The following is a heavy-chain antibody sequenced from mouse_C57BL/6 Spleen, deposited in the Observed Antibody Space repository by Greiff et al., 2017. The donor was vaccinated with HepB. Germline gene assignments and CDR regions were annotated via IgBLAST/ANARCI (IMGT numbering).Heavy chain of an antibody. Sequence: VQLQESGPELVKPGASVKIPCKASGYTFTDYNMDWVKQSHGKSLEWIGDINPNNGGTIYNQKFKGKATLTVDKSSSTAYMELRSLTSEDTAVYYCASSNRAWFAYWGQGTLVTVSA. V-gene: IGHV1-18*01. D-gene: IGHD2-5*01. J-gene: IGHJ3*01. CDR1: GYTFTDYN. CDR2: INPNNGGT. CDR3: ASSNRAWFAY.